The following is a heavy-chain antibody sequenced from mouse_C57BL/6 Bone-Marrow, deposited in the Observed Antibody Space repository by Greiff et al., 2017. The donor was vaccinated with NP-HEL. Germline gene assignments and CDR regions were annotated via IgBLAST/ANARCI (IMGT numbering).Heavy chain of an antibody. J-gene: IGHJ3*01. Sequence: VKLQQPGAELVRPGTSVKLSCKASGYTFTSYWMHWVKQRPGQGLEWIGVIDPSDSYTNYNQKFKGKATLTVDTSSSTAYMQLSSLTSEDSAVYYCARFPAQASAWFAYWGQGTLVTVSA. CDR1: GYTFTSYW. V-gene: IGHV1-59*01. D-gene: IGHD3-2*02. CDR3: ARFPAQASAWFAY. CDR2: IDPSDSYT.